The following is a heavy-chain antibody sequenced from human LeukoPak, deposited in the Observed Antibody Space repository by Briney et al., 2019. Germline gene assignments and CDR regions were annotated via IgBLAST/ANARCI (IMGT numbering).Heavy chain of an antibody. J-gene: IGHJ4*02. D-gene: IGHD5-24*01. CDR3: ARGLDDGDGYNVDY. Sequence: ASVKASCKASGYTFTSYAMHWVRQATGQGLEWMGWMNPNSGNTGYVQKFQGRVTMTKNTSISTGYMELSSLRSEDTAVYYCARGLDDGDGYNVDYWGQGTLVTVSS. V-gene: IGHV1-8*02. CDR2: MNPNSGNT. CDR1: GYTFTSYA.